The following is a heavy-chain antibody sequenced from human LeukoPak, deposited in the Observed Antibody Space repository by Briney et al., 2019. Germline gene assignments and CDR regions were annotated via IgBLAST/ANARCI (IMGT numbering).Heavy chain of an antibody. Sequence: GGSLRLSCAASGFTFDDYGMSWVRQAPGKGLEWVSGINWNGGSTGYADSVKGRFTISRDNAKNSLYLQMNSLRAEDTALYYCARDVSSSWLHYYYYMDVWGKGTTVTVSS. V-gene: IGHV3-20*04. J-gene: IGHJ6*03. CDR1: GFTFDDYG. CDR2: INWNGGST. CDR3: ARDVSSSWLHYYYYMDV. D-gene: IGHD6-13*01.